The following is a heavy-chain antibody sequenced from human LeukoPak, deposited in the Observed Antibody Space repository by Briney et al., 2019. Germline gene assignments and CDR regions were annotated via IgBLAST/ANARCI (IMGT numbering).Heavy chain of an antibody. V-gene: IGHV1-18*01. CDR3: ARGTPGPPMPDFDF. CDR1: GYRFNSYG. D-gene: IGHD2-2*01. Sequence: WGSVTVSCEASGYRFNSYGFVGLRQTPGQRLEGMGSISAYDGNPTYAQKFQGRVTMNTDTSRSIAYLELRSLRSDDTAVYFCARGTPGPPMPDFDFWGQGTLVTVSS. CDR2: ISAYDGNP. J-gene: IGHJ4*02.